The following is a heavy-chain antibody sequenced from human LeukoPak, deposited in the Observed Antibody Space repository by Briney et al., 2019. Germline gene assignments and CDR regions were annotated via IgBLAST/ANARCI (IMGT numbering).Heavy chain of an antibody. J-gene: IGHJ4*02. CDR2: IYPGDSDT. CDR1: GYSFTSYW. D-gene: IGHD2-21*01. V-gene: IGHV5-51*01. Sequence: GESLKISCKGSGYSFTSYWIGWVRQMPGKGLEWMGIIYPGDSDTRYSPSFQGQVTISADKSISTAYLQWSSLKASDTAMYYCARPPAYCGGDCFFDYWGQGILVTVSS. CDR3: ARPPAYCGGDCFFDY.